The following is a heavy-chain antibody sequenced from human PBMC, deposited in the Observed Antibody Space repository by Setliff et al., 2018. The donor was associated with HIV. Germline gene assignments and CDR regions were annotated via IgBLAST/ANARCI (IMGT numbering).Heavy chain of an antibody. Sequence: SETLSLTCTVSGASISIGSYYWSWIRQPAGKGLEWIGRIYTSGSTNYNPSLKSLVTISVDTSKNQFSLKLSSVTAADTAVYYCARGYYDSSGTFDYWGQGTLVTVSS. D-gene: IGHD3-22*01. CDR2: IYTSGST. CDR3: ARGYYDSSGTFDY. J-gene: IGHJ4*02. V-gene: IGHV4-61*02. CDR1: GASISIGSYY.